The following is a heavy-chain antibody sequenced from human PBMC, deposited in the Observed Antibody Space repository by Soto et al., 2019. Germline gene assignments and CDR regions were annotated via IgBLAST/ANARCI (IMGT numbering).Heavy chain of an antibody. Sequence: SETLSLTCAVSGGSISSGGYYWSWIRQHPGKGLEWIGYIYYSGSTYYNPSLKSRVTISVDTSKNQFSLKLSSVTAADTAVYYCARARRPLSITLIVVVITYFDYWGQGTLVTVSS. D-gene: IGHD3-22*01. CDR2: IYYSGST. CDR3: ARARRPLSITLIVVVITYFDY. CDR1: GGSISSGGYY. J-gene: IGHJ4*02. V-gene: IGHV4-31*11.